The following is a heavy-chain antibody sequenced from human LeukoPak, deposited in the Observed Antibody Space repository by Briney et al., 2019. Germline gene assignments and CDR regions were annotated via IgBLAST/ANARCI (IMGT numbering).Heavy chain of an antibody. CDR3: ARALPERFGCFDP. Sequence: SETLSLTCTVSGGSITSYYWSWIRQPPGKGLEWIGYIYYSGSTNYNPSLESRVTISVDTSKNQFSLKLSSVTAADTALYYCARALPERFGCFDPWGQGTLVTVSS. D-gene: IGHD3-16*01. J-gene: IGHJ5*02. V-gene: IGHV4-59*01. CDR2: IYYSGST. CDR1: GGSITSYY.